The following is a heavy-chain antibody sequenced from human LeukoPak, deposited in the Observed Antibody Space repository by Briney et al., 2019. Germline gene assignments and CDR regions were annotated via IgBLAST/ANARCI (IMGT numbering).Heavy chain of an antibody. D-gene: IGHD7-27*01. Sequence: GGSLRLSCAASGFTFGTYGMIWVRQAPGKGLECVSTIGLSDDSTNYADSVKGRFTVSRDNSKNTLYLLMNSLRAEDTARYYCARDPNWGSGYWGQGTLVTVSS. J-gene: IGHJ4*02. V-gene: IGHV3-23*01. CDR3: ARDPNWGSGY. CDR2: IGLSDDST. CDR1: GFTFGTYG.